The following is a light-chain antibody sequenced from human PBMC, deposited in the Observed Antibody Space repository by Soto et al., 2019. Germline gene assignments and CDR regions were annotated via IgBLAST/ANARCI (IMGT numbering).Light chain of an antibody. CDR2: GAS. J-gene: IGKJ1*01. CDR1: QSVSTN. Sequence: VMTQSPATLSWSPGDSVTLSCRASQSVSTNAAWYQQKPGQAPRLLIYGASTRATGTPARFSGSGSGTESPLTISSLQSEDFAVYYCQQYNNWPRTVGQGTKWIS. V-gene: IGKV3-15*01. CDR3: QQYNNWPRT.